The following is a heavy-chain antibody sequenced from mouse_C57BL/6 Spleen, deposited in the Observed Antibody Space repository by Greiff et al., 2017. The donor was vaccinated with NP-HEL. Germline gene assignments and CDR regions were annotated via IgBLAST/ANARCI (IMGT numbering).Heavy chain of an antibody. V-gene: IGHV1-39*01. CDR1: GYSFNDYN. J-gene: IGHJ1*03. CDR2: INPNYGTT. Sequence: VQLKESGPELVKPGASVKISCKASGYSFNDYNMNWVKQSNGKSLEWIGVINPNYGTTSYNQKFKGKATLTVDQSSSTAYMQLNSLTSEDSAVYYCARYGSSYWYFDVWGKGTTVTVSS. D-gene: IGHD1-1*01. CDR3: ARYGSSYWYFDV.